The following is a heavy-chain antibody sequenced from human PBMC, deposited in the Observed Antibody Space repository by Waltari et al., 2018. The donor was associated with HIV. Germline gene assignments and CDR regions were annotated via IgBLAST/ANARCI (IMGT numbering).Heavy chain of an antibody. Sequence: QVQLQQWGAGLLKPSETLSLTCAVYGGSFSGYYWSWIRQPPGKGLEWIGEINHSGSTNYNPSLKSRVTISVDTSKNQFSLKLSSVTAADTAVYYCARVPGYSSGWGNWFDPWGQGTLVTVSS. CDR2: INHSGST. D-gene: IGHD6-19*01. J-gene: IGHJ5*02. CDR1: GGSFSGYY. V-gene: IGHV4-34*01. CDR3: ARVPGYSSGWGNWFDP.